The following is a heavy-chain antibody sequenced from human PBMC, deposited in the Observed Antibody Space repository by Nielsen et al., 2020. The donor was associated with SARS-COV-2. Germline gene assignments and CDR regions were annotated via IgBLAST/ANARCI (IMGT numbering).Heavy chain of an antibody. CDR3: AKDIFPTDDSLWFDP. V-gene: IGHV1-46*01. CDR2: INPSGGST. Sequence: ASVKVSCKASGYTFTTYYLHWVRQAPGQGLEWMGIINPSGGSTSYAQKFQGRVTLTRDTATSTVYMEMSSLRAEDTALYYCAKDIFPTDDSLWFDPWGQGTLVTVSS. CDR1: GYTFTTYY. D-gene: IGHD2-15*01. J-gene: IGHJ5*02.